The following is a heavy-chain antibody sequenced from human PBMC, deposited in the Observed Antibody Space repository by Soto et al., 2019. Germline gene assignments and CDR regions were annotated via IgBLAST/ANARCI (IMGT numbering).Heavy chain of an antibody. CDR3: ARLTSGWPVDY. V-gene: IGHV4-59*08. D-gene: IGHD6-19*01. CDR1: GGSIRSYY. J-gene: IGHJ4*02. CDR2: IYYSGIT. Sequence: PSETLSLTCTVSGGSIRSYYWNWIRQPPGKVLEWIGYIYYSGITNYNPSLKSRVTISVDTSKNQFSLKLSSVTAADTAVYYCARLTSGWPVDYWGQGTLVTVSS.